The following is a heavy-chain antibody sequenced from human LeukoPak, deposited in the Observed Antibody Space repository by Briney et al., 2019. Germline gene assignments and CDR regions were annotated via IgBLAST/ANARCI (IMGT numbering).Heavy chain of an antibody. V-gene: IGHV3-30-3*01. D-gene: IGHD3-16*01. CDR1: GFTLSGFA. Sequence: GGSLRLSCAASGFTLSGFAMHWVRQAPGKGLEWVAVLLHDGSEKYYADSVKGRFTISRDNSKNTLYLQMNSLRAEDTAVYYCARSRGPNTFGGVHDYWGQGTLVTVSS. CDR3: ARSRGPNTFGGVHDY. J-gene: IGHJ4*02. CDR2: LLHDGSEK.